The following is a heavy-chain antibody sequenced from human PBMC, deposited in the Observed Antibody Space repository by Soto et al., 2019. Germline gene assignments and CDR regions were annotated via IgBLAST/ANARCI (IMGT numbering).Heavy chain of an antibody. D-gene: IGHD3-16*01. Sequence: GASVKVSCKASGYTFTSYGISWVRQAPGQGLEWMGWISAYNGITNYAQKLQGRVTMTTDTSTSTAYMELRSLRSDDTAVYYCARARTWGGGENAFDIWGQGTMVTVSS. CDR2: ISAYNGIT. J-gene: IGHJ3*02. CDR3: ARARTWGGGENAFDI. CDR1: GYTFTSYG. V-gene: IGHV1-18*04.